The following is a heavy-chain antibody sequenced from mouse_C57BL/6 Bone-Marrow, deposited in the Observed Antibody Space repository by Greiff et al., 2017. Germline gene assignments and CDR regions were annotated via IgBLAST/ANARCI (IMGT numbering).Heavy chain of an antibody. V-gene: IGHV14-4*01. CDR3: TIYDGYSWFAY. J-gene: IGHJ3*01. Sequence: EVQLQQSGAELVRPGASVKLSCTASGFNIKDDYMHWVKQRPEQGLEWIGWLDPENGDTEYASKFQGKATITADTSSNTAYLQLSILTSEDTAVYYCTIYDGYSWFAYWGQGTLVTVSA. CDR1: GFNIKDDY. D-gene: IGHD2-3*01. CDR2: LDPENGDT.